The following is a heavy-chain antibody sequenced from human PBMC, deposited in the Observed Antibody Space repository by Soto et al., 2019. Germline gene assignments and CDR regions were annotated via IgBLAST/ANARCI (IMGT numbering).Heavy chain of an antibody. CDR3: AREKGYISGPKNFDY. V-gene: IGHV4-30-4*01. CDR1: GASISSGDYF. D-gene: IGHD5-12*01. CDR2: IYDSGSS. J-gene: IGHJ4*02. Sequence: LSETLSLTCTVSGASISSGDYFWSWIRQSPGKGLQWIGYIYDSGSSYYNPSLKGRVTMSVDTSKNQFSLKLSSVTAADTAVYYCAREKGYISGPKNFDYWGQGTLVTVSS.